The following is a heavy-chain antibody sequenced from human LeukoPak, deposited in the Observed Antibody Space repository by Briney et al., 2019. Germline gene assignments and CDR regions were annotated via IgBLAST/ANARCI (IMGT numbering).Heavy chain of an antibody. CDR2: ITQDGSEK. J-gene: IGHJ4*02. D-gene: IGHD3-3*01. CDR1: GFTFNTYT. V-gene: IGHV3-7*01. Sequence: GGSLRLSCAASGFTFNTYTMSWVRQAPGKGLEWVAYITQDGSEKYYVDSVKGRFTISRDNAENSLYLQMNSLRAEDTALYYCARGLLEWPDDYWGQGTLVTVSS. CDR3: ARGLLEWPDDY.